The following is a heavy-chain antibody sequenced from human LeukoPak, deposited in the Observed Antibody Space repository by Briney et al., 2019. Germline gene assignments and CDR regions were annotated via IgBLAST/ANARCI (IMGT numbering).Heavy chain of an antibody. CDR2: VIPIFGTA. D-gene: IGHD3-16*01. CDR3: AKQGAVRQDYYMDV. V-gene: IGHV1-69*06. CDR1: GDSFSSYA. J-gene: IGHJ6*03. Sequence: ASVKVSCKASGDSFSSYAITWVRQAPGQGLEWRGRVIPIFGTANYPQKFQGRVTITADIFSSTVYIEMTNLTSDDTAVYFCAKQGAVRQDYYMDVWGNGTTVSVS.